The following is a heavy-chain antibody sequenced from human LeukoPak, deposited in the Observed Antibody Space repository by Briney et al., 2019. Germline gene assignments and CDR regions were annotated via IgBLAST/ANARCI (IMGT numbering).Heavy chain of an antibody. D-gene: IGHD3-22*01. CDR3: ANQLTMIVVVPLDY. CDR2: ISGSGGST. CDR1: GFTFSSYA. V-gene: IGHV3-23*01. Sequence: PGGSLRLSCAASGFTFSSYAMSWVRQAPGKGLEWVSAISGSGGSTYYADSVKGRFTISRDNSKNTLYLKMNSLRDEDTAVYYCANQLTMIVVVPLDYWGQGTLVTVSS. J-gene: IGHJ4*02.